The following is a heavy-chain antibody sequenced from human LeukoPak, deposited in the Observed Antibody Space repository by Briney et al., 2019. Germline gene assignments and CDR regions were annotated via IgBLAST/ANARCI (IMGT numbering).Heavy chain of an antibody. CDR3: AKALIAAAGTSY. D-gene: IGHD6-13*01. CDR2: IRYDGSNK. Sequence: GGSLRLSCAASGFTFSSYGMHWVRQAPGKGLEWVAFIRYDGSNKYYADSVKGRFTISRDNSKNTLYLQMNSLRAEDTAVYYCAKALIAAAGTSYWGRGTLVTVS. V-gene: IGHV3-30*02. CDR1: GFTFSSYG. J-gene: IGHJ4*02.